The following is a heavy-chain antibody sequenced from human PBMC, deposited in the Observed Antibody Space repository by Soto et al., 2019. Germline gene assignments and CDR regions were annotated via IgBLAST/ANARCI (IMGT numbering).Heavy chain of an antibody. CDR3: ARRTGIVVVPAASDYFDY. CDR2: INHSGST. V-gene: IGHV4-34*01. D-gene: IGHD2-2*01. CDR1: GGSFSGYY. J-gene: IGHJ4*02. Sequence: SETLSLTCAVYGGSFSGYYWSWIRQPPGKGLEWIGEINHSGSTNYNPSLKSRVTISVDTSKNQFSLKLSSVTAADTAVYYCARRTGIVVVPAASDYFDYWGQGTLVTAS.